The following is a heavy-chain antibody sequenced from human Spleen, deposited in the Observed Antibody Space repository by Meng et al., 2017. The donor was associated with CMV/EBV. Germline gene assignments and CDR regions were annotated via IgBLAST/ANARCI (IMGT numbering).Heavy chain of an antibody. V-gene: IGHV5-51*01. CDR1: GYSFTSYW. Sequence: GESLKISCKGSGYSFTSYWIGWVRQMPGKGLEWMGIIYPGYSDTRYSPSFQGQVTFSADKSITTAYLQWSSLKASDTAMYYCARQSSYSSSWYAQIGAFDIWGQGTMVTVSS. J-gene: IGHJ3*02. D-gene: IGHD6-13*01. CDR3: ARQSSYSSSWYAQIGAFDI. CDR2: IYPGYSDT.